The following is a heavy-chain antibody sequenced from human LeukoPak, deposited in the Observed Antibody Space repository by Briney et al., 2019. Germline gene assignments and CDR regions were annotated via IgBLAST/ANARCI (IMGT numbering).Heavy chain of an antibody. CDR3: ARDPRVGLYYYYYGMDV. J-gene: IGHJ6*02. CDR1: GGSFSGYY. V-gene: IGHV4-34*01. Sequence: PSETLSLTCAAYGGSFSGYYWSWIRQPPGKGLEWIGEINHSGSTNYNPSLKSRVTISVDTSKNQFSLKLSSVTAADTAVYYCARDPRVGLYYYYYGMDVWGQGTTVTVSS. CDR2: INHSGST.